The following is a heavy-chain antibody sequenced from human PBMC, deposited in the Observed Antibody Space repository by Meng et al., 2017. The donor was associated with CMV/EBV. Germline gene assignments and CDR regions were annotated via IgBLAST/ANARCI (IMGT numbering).Heavy chain of an antibody. V-gene: IGHV3-7*01. CDR1: GFTFSSYW. CDR2: IKQDGSEK. Sequence: GGSLRLSCAAPGFTFSSYWMSWVRQAPGKGLEWVANIKQDGSEKYYVDPVKGRFTISRDNARNSLYLQMNSLRAEDTAVYYCAAEHRYWGQGTLVTVSS. CDR3: AAEHRY. D-gene: IGHD1/OR15-1a*01. J-gene: IGHJ4*02.